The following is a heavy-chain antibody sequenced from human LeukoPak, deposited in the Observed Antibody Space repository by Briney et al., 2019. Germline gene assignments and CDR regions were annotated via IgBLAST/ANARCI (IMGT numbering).Heavy chain of an antibody. V-gene: IGHV3-11*01. CDR2: ISSSGSTI. CDR1: GFTFSDYY. CDR3: ARGTTIFGVAGRYYGMDV. D-gene: IGHD3-3*01. Sequence: GGSLRLSCAASGFTFSDYYMSWIRQALGKGLEWVSYISSSGSTIYYAGSVKGRFTISRDNAKNSLYLQMNSLRAEDTAVYYCARGTTIFGVAGRYYGMDVWGQGTTVTVSS. J-gene: IGHJ6*02.